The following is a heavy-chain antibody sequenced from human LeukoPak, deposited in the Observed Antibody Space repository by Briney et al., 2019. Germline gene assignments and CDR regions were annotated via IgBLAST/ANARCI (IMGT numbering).Heavy chain of an antibody. CDR3: ARESGYSYSLYYYMDV. CDR2: IYTSGST. V-gene: IGHV4-4*07. D-gene: IGHD5-18*01. Sequence: SETLSLTCTVSGGSISSYYWNWIRQPAGKGLEWIGRIYTSGSTNYNPSLKSRVTMSVDTSKNQFSLKLSSVTAADTAVYYCARESGYSYSLYYYMDVWGKGTTVTVSS. CDR1: GGSISSYY. J-gene: IGHJ6*03.